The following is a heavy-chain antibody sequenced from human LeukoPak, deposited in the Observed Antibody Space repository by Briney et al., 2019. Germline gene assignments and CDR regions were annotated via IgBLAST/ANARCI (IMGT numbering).Heavy chain of an antibody. V-gene: IGHV3-23*01. J-gene: IGHJ4*02. CDR2: ISGSGGST. D-gene: IGHD1-26*01. Sequence: GGSLRLSCAASGFTFSSYAMSWVRQAPGKGLEWVSAISGSGGSTYCADSVKGRFTISRDNSKNTLYLQMNSLRAEDTAVYYCAAKGNGYTGIYLFAHWCQGTLVTVSS. CDR3: AAKGNGYTGIYLFAH. CDR1: GFTFSSYA.